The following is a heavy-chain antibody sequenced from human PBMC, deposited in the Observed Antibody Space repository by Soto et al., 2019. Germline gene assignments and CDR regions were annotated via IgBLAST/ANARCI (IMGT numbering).Heavy chain of an antibody. V-gene: IGHV4-61*01. CDR3: ARHQRSGTYSRHNYYFGTDV. D-gene: IGHD1-26*01. CDR1: GGSVSCGIYH. Sequence: SETLSLTCTVYGGSVSCGIYHWSWIRQSPGKGLEWVGHIFYSGSTNYGPSLKSRVTISVDTSKNQFSLKLTSVTAADTAVYYCARHQRSGTYSRHNYYFGTDVWGQGTTVTVSS. CDR2: IFYSGST. J-gene: IGHJ6*02.